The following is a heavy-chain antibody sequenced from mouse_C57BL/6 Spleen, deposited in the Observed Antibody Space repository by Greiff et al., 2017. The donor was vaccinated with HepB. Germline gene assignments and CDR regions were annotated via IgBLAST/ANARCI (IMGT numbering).Heavy chain of an antibody. CDR2: ISSGSSTI. CDR1: GFTFSDYG. V-gene: IGHV5-17*01. Sequence: EVQGVESGGGLVKPGGSLKLSCAASGFTFSDYGMHWVRQAPEKGLEWVAYISSGSSTIYYADTVKGRFTISRDNAKNTLFLHMTSLRSEDTAMYYCARSYVDYWGQGTTLTVSS. CDR3: ARSYVDY. J-gene: IGHJ2*01.